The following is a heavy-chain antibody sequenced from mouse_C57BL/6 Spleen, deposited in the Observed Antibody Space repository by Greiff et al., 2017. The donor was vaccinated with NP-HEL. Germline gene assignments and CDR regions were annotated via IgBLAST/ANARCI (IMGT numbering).Heavy chain of an antibody. CDR3: TTGVYYDYRFAY. J-gene: IGHJ3*01. CDR1: GFNIKDDY. Sequence: VQLKQSGAELLSPGASVKLSCTPSGFNIKDDYLHWVKQRPEQGLEWIGWIDPENGDTEYASKVQGKATITAETSSNTAYLQLSSLTSEDTAVYYCTTGVYYDYRFAYWGQGTLVTVSA. V-gene: IGHV14-4*01. D-gene: IGHD2-4*01. CDR2: IDPENGDT.